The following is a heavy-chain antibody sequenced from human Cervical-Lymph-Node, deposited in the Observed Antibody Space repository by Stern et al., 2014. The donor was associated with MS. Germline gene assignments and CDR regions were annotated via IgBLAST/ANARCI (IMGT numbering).Heavy chain of an antibody. D-gene: IGHD6-6*01. Sequence: VQLVESGGGLVQPGRSLRLSCAVSGFTFDDYAMHWVRQAPGKGLEWVSGISWNSGSTAYADSVKGRFTISRDNAKNSLYLQMNSLRAEDTAFYYCAKYIKKYYYFYGVGVWGQGTTVTVSS. J-gene: IGHJ6*02. CDR3: AKYIKKYYYFYGVGV. CDR1: GFTFDDYA. CDR2: ISWNSGST. V-gene: IGHV3-9*01.